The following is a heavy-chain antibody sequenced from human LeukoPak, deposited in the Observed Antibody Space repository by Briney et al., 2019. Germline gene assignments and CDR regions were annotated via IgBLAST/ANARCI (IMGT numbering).Heavy chain of an antibody. Sequence: GGSLRLSCAASGFTFSSYWMHWVRQAPGKGLVWVSRINSDGSSTSYADSVKGRFTISRDNAKNTLYLQMNSLRAEDTAVYYCARDPEMATILQYFGYWGQGTLVTVSS. CDR2: INSDGSST. J-gene: IGHJ4*02. D-gene: IGHD5-24*01. V-gene: IGHV3-74*01. CDR1: GFTFSSYW. CDR3: ARDPEMATILQYFGY.